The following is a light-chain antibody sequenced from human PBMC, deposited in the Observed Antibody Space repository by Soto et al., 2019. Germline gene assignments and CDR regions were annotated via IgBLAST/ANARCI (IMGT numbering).Light chain of an antibody. J-gene: IGLJ1*01. CDR1: SSDVGGYNY. V-gene: IGLV2-14*01. CDR2: DVS. CDR3: SSYTSSSTYV. Sequence: QSVLTQPASGSGAPGQASTISCTGTSSDVGGYNYVSWYQQHPGKAPKLMIYDVSNRPSGVSNRFSGSKSGNTASLTISGLQAEDEADSYCSSYTSSSTYVFGPGTKVTVL.